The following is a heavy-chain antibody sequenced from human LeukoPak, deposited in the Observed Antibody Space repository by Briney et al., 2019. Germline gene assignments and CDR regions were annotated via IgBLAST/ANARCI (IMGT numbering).Heavy chain of an antibody. CDR3: ARIRVDTSGWYEDY. CDR1: GFSLSTSGMR. J-gene: IGHJ4*02. V-gene: IGHV2-70*04. Sequence: SGPTLVNPTQTLTLTCTFSGFSLSTSGMRVSWIRQPPGKALEWLARIDWDDDKYYSTSLKTRLTISKDTSKNQVVLTMTHMDPVDTATYYCARIRVDTSGWYEDYWGQGTLVTVSS. D-gene: IGHD6-19*01. CDR2: IDWDDDK.